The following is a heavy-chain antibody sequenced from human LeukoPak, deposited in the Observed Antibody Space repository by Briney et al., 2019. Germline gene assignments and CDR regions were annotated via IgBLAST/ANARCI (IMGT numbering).Heavy chain of an antibody. V-gene: IGHV3-7*01. J-gene: IGHJ5*02. CDR3: ARDRGIAADGTVGWFDP. D-gene: IGHD6-13*01. CDR1: GFTFSNAW. CDR2: IKQDDSEI. Sequence: GGSLRLSCAASGFTFSNAWMSWVRQAPGKGLEWVANIKQDDSEIRYVDSVRGRFTISRDNAKNLLYLQMNSLRAEDTAVYYCARDRGIAADGTVGWFDPWGQGTLVAVSS.